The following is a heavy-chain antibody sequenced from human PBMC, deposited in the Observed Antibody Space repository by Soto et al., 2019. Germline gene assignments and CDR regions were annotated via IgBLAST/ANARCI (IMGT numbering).Heavy chain of an antibody. D-gene: IGHD3-3*01. Sequence: QITLNESGPTQVKPRQTLTLTCTFSGFSLTTSGVGVGWIRQSPGKAPEWLALIYWDDDKRYSPSLKSRLTITKDTSKNQGVLTMADLDPADTATYYCAHRVLRTVFGLVTTTAIYFDFWVQGTPVAVSS. CDR3: AHRVLRTVFGLVTTTAIYFDF. CDR1: GFSLTTSGVG. J-gene: IGHJ4*02. CDR2: IYWDDDK. V-gene: IGHV2-5*02.